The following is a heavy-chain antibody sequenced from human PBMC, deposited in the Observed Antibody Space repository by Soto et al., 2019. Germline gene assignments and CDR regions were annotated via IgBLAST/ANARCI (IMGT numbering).Heavy chain of an antibody. CDR3: AKGGHYDSPHYADS. D-gene: IGHD3-22*01. CDR2: INPNTGGT. V-gene: IGHV1-2*02. J-gene: IGHJ4*02. CDR1: GYTFTDYY. Sequence: QVHLVQSGTEVRQPGASVRVSCKASGYTFTDYYLHWVRQAPGQGPEWMGWINPNTGGTDYAQKYRDRVTMTTDTSITTAYMAPSRLKSHDTAVYYSAKGGHYDSPHYADSWGQGTLVTVS.